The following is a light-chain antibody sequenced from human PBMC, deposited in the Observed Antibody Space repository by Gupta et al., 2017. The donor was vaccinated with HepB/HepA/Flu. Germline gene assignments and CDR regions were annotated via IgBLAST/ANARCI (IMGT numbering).Light chain of an antibody. Sequence: DIVMTQSPLSLPVTHGEPASISCRSIQRLLHSNGNNYLDWYLQKPGQSPHLLIYLGSNWASGVPDRFSGSGSGTDFTLKISRVEAEHVGVYYCMQALQTPLTFGGGTKVEIK. J-gene: IGKJ4*01. V-gene: IGKV2-28*01. CDR2: LGS. CDR1: QRLLHSNGNNY. CDR3: MQALQTPLT.